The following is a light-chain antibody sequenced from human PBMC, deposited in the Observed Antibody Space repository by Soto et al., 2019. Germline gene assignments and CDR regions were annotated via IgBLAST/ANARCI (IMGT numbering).Light chain of an antibody. V-gene: IGLV2-14*01. J-gene: IGLJ3*02. Sequence: QSALTQPASVSGSPGQSITISCTGTNSDVGGYDRVSWYQHHPGKAPKLLIFEVYNRPSGISDRFSGSKSGDTASLTISGLQAEDEGDYYFISYIPITTSHGVFGGGTKVTVL. CDR2: EVY. CDR1: NSDVGGYDR. CDR3: ISYIPITTSHGV.